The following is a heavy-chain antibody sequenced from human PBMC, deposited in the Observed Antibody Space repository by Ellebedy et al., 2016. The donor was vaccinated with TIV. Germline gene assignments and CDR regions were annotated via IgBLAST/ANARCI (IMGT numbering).Heavy chain of an antibody. CDR1: GGSISSYY. CDR2: IFYSGST. J-gene: IGHJ4*02. CDR3: ARGATGGSYESSGYYPIDY. D-gene: IGHD3-22*01. Sequence: MPSETLSLTCTVSGGSISSYYWSWVRQPPGKGLEWIGYIFYSGSTNYNPSLKSRVTISVDTSKNQFSLKLTSVTAADTAVYYCARGATGGSYESSGYYPIDYWGQGILVTVSS. V-gene: IGHV4-59*01.